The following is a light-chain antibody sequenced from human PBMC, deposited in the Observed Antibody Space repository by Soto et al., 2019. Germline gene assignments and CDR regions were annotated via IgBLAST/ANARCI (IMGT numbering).Light chain of an antibody. Sequence: DIQMTQSPSTLSASVGDRVTITCRASQSISSWLAWYQQKPGKAPKLLIYKASSLESGVPPRFSGSGSGTEFTLTISRLQPDDFASYYCQQYNSYSPLTFGQGTKLEIK. CDR3: QQYNSYSPLT. V-gene: IGKV1-5*03. CDR1: QSISSW. CDR2: KAS. J-gene: IGKJ2*01.